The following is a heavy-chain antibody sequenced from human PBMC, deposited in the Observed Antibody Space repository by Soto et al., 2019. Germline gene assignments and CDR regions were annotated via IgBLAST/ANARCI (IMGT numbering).Heavy chain of an antibody. CDR2: INHSGST. CDR3: ASDDYNSSY. J-gene: IGHJ4*02. V-gene: IGHV4-34*01. D-gene: IGHD4-4*01. Sequence: SETLSLTCAVYGGSFSGYYWSWIRQPPGKGLEWIGEINHSGSTNYNPSLKSRVTISVDTSKNQFSLKLSSVTAADTAVYYCASDDYNSSYWGQGTLVTVSS. CDR1: GGSFSGYY.